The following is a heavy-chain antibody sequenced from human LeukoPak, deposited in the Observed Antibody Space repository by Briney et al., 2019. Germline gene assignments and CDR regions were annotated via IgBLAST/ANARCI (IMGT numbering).Heavy chain of an antibody. CDR3: ARDRRVTAYNWFDP. Sequence: ASVTVSFKASGYTFTVYYMHWVRQAPGQGLEWMGWINPNSGGTNYAQKFQGRVTMTRDTSISTAYMELSRLRSDDTAVYYCARDRRVTAYNWFDPWGQGTLVTVSS. D-gene: IGHD2-21*02. CDR2: INPNSGGT. CDR1: GYTFTVYY. J-gene: IGHJ5*02. V-gene: IGHV1-2*02.